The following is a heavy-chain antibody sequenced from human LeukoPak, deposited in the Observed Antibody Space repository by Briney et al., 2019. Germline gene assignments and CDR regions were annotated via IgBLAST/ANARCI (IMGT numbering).Heavy chain of an antibody. D-gene: IGHD4-23*01. J-gene: IGHJ4*02. CDR3: ARDRGTTVVY. CDR2: ISWNSGSI. V-gene: IGHV3-9*01. Sequence: GRSLRLSCAASGFTFDDYAMHWVRQAPGKGLEWVSGISWNSGSIDYADSVKGRFTISRDNAKNSLYLQMNSLRAEDTAVYYCARDRGTTVVYWGQGTLVTVSS. CDR1: GFTFDDYA.